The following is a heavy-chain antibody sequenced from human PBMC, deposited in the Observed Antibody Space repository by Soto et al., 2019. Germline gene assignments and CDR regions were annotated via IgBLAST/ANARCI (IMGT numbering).Heavy chain of an antibody. D-gene: IGHD6-19*01. V-gene: IGHV3-30*18. J-gene: IGHJ5*02. CDR3: ANIIAVAGRAPA. CDR1: GFTFSSYG. CDR2: ISYDGSNK. Sequence: PGGSLRLSCAASGFTFSSYGMHWVRQAPGKGLEWVAVISYDGSNKYYADSVKGRFTISRDNSKNTLYLQMNSLRAEDTAVYYCANIIAVAGRAPAWGQGTLVTVSS.